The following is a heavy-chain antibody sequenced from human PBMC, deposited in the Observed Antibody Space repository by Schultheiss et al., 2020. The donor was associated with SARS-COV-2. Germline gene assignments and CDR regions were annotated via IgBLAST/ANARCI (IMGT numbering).Heavy chain of an antibody. CDR2: IYTSGST. Sequence: GSLRLSCAASGFTFSDYYMSWIRQPAGKGLEWIGRIYTSGSTNYNPSLKSRVTISVDTSKNQFSLKLSSVTAADTAVYYCARGVIAYYYGMDVWGQGTTVTVSS. CDR3: ARGVIAYYYGMDV. J-gene: IGHJ6*02. V-gene: IGHV4-4*07. CDR1: GFTFSDYY.